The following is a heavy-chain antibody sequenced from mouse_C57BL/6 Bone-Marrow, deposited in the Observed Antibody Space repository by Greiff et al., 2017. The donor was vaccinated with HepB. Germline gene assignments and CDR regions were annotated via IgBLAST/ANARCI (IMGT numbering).Heavy chain of an antibody. D-gene: IGHD1-1*01. J-gene: IGHJ4*01. Sequence: EVQLQESGPGLVKPSQTVFLTCTVTGISITTGNYRWSWIRQFPGNKLEWIGYIYYSGTITYNPSLTSRTTITRDTPKNQFFLEMNSLTAEDTATYYCARDRGYGSSYDYAMDYWGQGTSVTVSS. V-gene: IGHV3-5*01. CDR3: ARDRGYGSSYDYAMDY. CDR2: IYYSGTI. CDR1: GISITTGNYR.